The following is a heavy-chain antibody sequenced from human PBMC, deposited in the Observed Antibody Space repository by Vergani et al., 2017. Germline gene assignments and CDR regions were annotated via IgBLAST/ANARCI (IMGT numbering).Heavy chain of an antibody. CDR1: GGTFSNNT. V-gene: IGHV1-69*02. J-gene: IGHJ6*02. Sequence: QVQVVQSGAEVKKPGSSVKVSCKASGGTFSNNTITWVRQAPGQGLEWMGRIIPIFDITNNAQKFQGRVTITADKSTTTAYMELSSLRSEDTAVYYCARPRRNGYYLPDFYVLDVWGQGTPVTVSS. CDR2: IIPIFDIT. D-gene: IGHD5-24*01. CDR3: ARPRRNGYYLPDFYVLDV.